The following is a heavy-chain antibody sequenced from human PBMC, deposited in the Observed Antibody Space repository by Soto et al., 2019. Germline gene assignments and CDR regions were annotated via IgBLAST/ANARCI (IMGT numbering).Heavy chain of an antibody. V-gene: IGHV1-8*01. CDR3: ARGLAQYCSGGSCYSDVWLNWFDP. J-gene: IGHJ5*02. CDR2: MNPNSGNT. D-gene: IGHD2-15*01. CDR1: GYTFTSYD. Sequence: ASVKVSCKASGYTFTSYDINWVRQATGQGLEWMGWMNPNSGNTGYAQKFQGRVTMTRNTSIGTAYMELSSLRSEDTAVYYCARGLAQYCSGGSCYSDVWLNWFDPWGQGTLVTVSS.